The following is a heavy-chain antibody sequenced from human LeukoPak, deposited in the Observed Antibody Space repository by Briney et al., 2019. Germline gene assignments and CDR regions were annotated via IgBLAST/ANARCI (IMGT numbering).Heavy chain of an antibody. CDR2: IYYTGST. CDR1: GGSISTYY. CDR3: ARARWELLSYFDY. D-gene: IGHD1-26*01. J-gene: IGHJ4*02. Sequence: SETLSLTCTVSGGSISTYYWSWIRQPPGKGLEWIGYIYYTGSTNYNPSLKSRVTMSVDTSKNQFSLRLSSVTAADTAVYYCARARWELLSYFDYWGQGTLVTVSS. V-gene: IGHV4-59*01.